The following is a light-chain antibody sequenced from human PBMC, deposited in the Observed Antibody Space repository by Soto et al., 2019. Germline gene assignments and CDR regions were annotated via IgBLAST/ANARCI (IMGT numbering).Light chain of an antibody. Sequence: QSALTQPASVSGSPGQSITISCTGTSSDVGGYNYVSWYQQHPGKAPKLMIYEVSNRSSGIPNRFSGFKSGNTASLTISGLQAEDEADYYCSSYTSISTLVFGGGTKVTVL. CDR1: SSDVGGYNY. J-gene: IGLJ3*02. CDR3: SSYTSISTLV. V-gene: IGLV2-14*01. CDR2: EVS.